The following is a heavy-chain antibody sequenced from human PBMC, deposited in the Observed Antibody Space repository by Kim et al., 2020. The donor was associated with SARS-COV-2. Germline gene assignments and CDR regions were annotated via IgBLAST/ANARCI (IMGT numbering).Heavy chain of an antibody. Sequence: SETLSLTCTVSGGSISSSSYYWGWIRQPPGKGLEWIGSIYYSGSTYYNPSLKSRVTISVDTSKNQFSLKLSSVTAADTAVYYCARHGRDYYDSSGYYVLPPNWYFDLWGRGTLVTVSS. CDR2: IYYSGST. V-gene: IGHV4-39*01. CDR3: ARHGRDYYDSSGYYVLPPNWYFDL. D-gene: IGHD3-22*01. CDR1: GGSISSSSYY. J-gene: IGHJ2*01.